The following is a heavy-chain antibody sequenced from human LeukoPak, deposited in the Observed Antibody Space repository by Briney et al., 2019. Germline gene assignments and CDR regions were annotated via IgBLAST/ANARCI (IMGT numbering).Heavy chain of an antibody. CDR3: ARCSGATCNYFDY. Sequence: ASVKVSCKASGYTFTTYGITWVRQAPGQGLEWMGWISAYNGNTRYTQNLQGRVTMTTDTPTSSAYMELKSLRSDDTAVYYCARCSGATCNYFDYWGQGTLVTVSS. V-gene: IGHV1-18*01. D-gene: IGHD2-15*01. CDR2: ISAYNGNT. J-gene: IGHJ4*02. CDR1: GYTFTTYG.